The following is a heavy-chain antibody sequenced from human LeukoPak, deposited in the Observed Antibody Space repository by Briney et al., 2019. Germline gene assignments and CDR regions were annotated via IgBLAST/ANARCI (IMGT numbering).Heavy chain of an antibody. CDR1: GYTFTSYA. CDR3: ARDQDGYNLWNYYYYGMDV. J-gene: IGHJ6*02. CDR2: INTNIGNP. Sequence: ASVKVSCKASGYTFTSYAMNWVRQAPGQGLEWMGWINTNIGNPTYAQGFTGRLVFSLDTSVSTAYLQISSLKAEDTAVYYCARDQDGYNLWNYYYYGMDVWGQGTTVTVSS. D-gene: IGHD5-24*01. V-gene: IGHV7-4-1*02.